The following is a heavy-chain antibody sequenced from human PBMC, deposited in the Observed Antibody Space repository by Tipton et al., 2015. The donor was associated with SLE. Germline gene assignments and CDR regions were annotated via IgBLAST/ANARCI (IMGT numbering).Heavy chain of an antibody. J-gene: IGHJ4*02. V-gene: IGHV4-30-4*08. CDR1: GGSISSGDSY. D-gene: IGHD3-10*01. Sequence: TLSLTCTVSGGSISSGDSYWSWIRQPPGKGLEWIGYISYSGSSNYNPSLKSRVTISVDTSKNQFSLNLSSVTAAVTAVYYCAVEEEWFGPLDYWGQGTLVTVSS. CDR2: ISYSGSS. CDR3: AVEEEWFGPLDY.